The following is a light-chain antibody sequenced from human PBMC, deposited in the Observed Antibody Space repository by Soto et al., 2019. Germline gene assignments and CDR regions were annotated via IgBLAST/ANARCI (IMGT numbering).Light chain of an antibody. V-gene: IGLV1-40*01. CDR1: SSNIGAGYD. CDR3: QSYDRSLSGLV. CDR2: GNS. J-gene: IGLJ1*01. Sequence: QSVLTQPPSVSGAPGQRVTISCTGRSSNIGAGYDVHWYQQLPGTAPKLLIYGNSNRPSGVPDRFSGSKSGTSASLAITGLQAEDAASYYCQSYDRSLSGLVFGTGTKVTVL.